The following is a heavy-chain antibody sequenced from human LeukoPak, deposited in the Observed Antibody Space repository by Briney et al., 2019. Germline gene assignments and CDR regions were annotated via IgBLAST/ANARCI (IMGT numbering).Heavy chain of an antibody. V-gene: IGHV1-2*02. CDR2: INPNTGGT. CDR3: ARDLGATTGAPWYYFDN. Sequence: ASVKVSCKASGYTFTDYYFHWVRQVPGQGLECMGWINPNTGGTNYPQKFQGGVTMTRDTAISTAYMELTSLRSDDTAVYYCARDLGATTGAPWYYFDNWGQGTLVTVPS. J-gene: IGHJ4*01. D-gene: IGHD1-26*01. CDR1: GYTFTDYY.